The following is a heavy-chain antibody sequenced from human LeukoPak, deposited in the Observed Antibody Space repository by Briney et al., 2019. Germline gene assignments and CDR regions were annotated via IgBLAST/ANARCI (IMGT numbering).Heavy chain of an antibody. J-gene: IGHJ4*02. CDR1: GGSISSYY. V-gene: IGHV4-59*01. Sequence: SETLSLTCTVSGGSISSYYWSWIRQPPGKGLEWIGYIYYSGSTNYNPSLKSRVTISVDTSKNQFSLKLSSVTAADTAVYYCARDYDSSGHSLGWGQGTLVTVSS. CDR3: ARDYDSSGHSLG. CDR2: IYYSGST. D-gene: IGHD3-22*01.